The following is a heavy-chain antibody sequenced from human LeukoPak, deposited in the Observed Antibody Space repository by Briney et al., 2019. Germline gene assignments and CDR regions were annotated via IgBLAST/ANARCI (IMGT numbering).Heavy chain of an antibody. V-gene: IGHV4-38-2*01. CDR3: ARVTYVDDMLYQYFDY. CDR2: IFHSGNS. Sequence: SETLSLTCAVSSHSISSGSYWGWIRQSPGKGLEWVGSIFHSGNSYYNPSLKSRLTMSVDTSKNQFSLKLTSVTAADTALYYCARVTYVDDMLYQYFDYWGQGILVTVSS. CDR1: SHSISSGSY. J-gene: IGHJ4*02. D-gene: IGHD4-17*01.